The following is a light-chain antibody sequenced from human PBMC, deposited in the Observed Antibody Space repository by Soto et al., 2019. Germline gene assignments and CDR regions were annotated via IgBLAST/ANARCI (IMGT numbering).Light chain of an antibody. J-gene: IGLJ1*01. Sequence: QSALTQPPSASGSPGQSVTISCTGTSSDVGGYNYVSWYQQHPGKAPKLLIHEVSKRPSGVPDRFSGSKSGNTASLTVSGLQAEDEADYYCNSYAGSNNVFGTGTKLTVL. CDR2: EVS. CDR3: NSYAGSNNV. V-gene: IGLV2-8*01. CDR1: SSDVGGYNY.